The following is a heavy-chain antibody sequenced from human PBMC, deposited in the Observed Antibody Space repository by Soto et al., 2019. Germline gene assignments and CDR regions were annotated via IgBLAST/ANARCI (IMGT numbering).Heavy chain of an antibody. D-gene: IGHD6-19*01. CDR3: ARDREPHSGWYFDY. CDR1: GGSISSYY. V-gene: IGHV4-59*01. CDR2: IYYSGST. Sequence: KASETLSLTCTVSGGSISSYYWSWIRQPPGKGLEWIGYIYYSGSTNYNPSLKSRVTISVDTSKNQFSLKLSSVTAADTAVYYCARDREPHSGWYFDYWGQGTLVTVSS. J-gene: IGHJ4*02.